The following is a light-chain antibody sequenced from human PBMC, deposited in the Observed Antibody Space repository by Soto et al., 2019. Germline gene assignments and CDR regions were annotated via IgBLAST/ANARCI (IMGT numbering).Light chain of an antibody. V-gene: IGLV2-14*01. CDR3: SSYTSNTNVD. J-gene: IGLJ2*01. CDR2: EVN. CDR1: SSDVGAYNY. Sequence: QSALTQPASVSGSPGQSITISCTGTSSDVGAYNYVSWYQQHPGEAPKVMIYEVNNRPSGVASRFSGSKSGNTASLTISGLQAEDEADYYCSSYTSNTNVDFGGGTKLTVL.